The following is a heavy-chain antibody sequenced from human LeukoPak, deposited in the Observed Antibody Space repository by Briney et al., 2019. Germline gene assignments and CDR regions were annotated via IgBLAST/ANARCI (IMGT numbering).Heavy chain of an antibody. D-gene: IGHD3-3*01. Sequence: PGGSLRLSCAASGFTFSDYALGWVRQAPGRGLEWVATLSGSGAGTYYSDSVQGRFTISRVNSKRTLFLQMNSLRAEDTAFYYCAKAELGVDTFFDYWGQGTLVTVSS. V-gene: IGHV3-23*01. CDR3: AKAELGVDTFFDY. CDR1: GFTFSDYA. J-gene: IGHJ4*02. CDR2: LSGSGAGT.